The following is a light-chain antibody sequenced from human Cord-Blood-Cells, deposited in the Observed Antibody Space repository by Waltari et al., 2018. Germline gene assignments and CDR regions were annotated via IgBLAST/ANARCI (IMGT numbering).Light chain of an antibody. V-gene: IGKV1-5*03. Sequence: DIQITQSPSTLSAAVGDRVTITYRASQSISSWLAWYQQEPGKAPKLLIYKASSLESGVPSRFSGSGSGTEFTLTISSLQPDDFATYYCQQYNSYSTFGQGTKVEIK. CDR2: KAS. J-gene: IGKJ1*01. CDR1: QSISSW. CDR3: QQYNSYST.